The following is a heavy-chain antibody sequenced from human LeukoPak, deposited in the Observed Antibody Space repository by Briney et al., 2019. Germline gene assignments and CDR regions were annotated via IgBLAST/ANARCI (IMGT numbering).Heavy chain of an antibody. CDR2: IYYSGST. CDR1: GGSISSSSYY. V-gene: IGHV4-39*01. D-gene: IGHD6-13*01. CDR3: ARAGGYGSSWFGSFDY. J-gene: IGHJ4*02. Sequence: SETLSLTCTVSGGSISSSSYYWGWIRQSPGKGLEWIGSIYYSGSTYYNPSLKSRVTISVDTSKNQFSLKLSSVTAADTAVYYCARAGGYGSSWFGSFDYWGQGTLVTVSS.